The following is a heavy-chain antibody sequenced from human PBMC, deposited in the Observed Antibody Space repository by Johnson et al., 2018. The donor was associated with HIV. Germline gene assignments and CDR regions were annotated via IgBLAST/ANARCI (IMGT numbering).Heavy chain of an antibody. Sequence: VQLVESGGGLVQPGGSLRLSCAASGFTFSNYWMNWVRQAPGKGLEWVANIKQDGSEKYYMDSVKGRFTISRDNAKNSLYVQMNRLRAEDTAVYYCAREVGVLQFLEWLPNDAFYIWGQGTMVTVS. D-gene: IGHD3-3*01. V-gene: IGHV3-7*01. CDR3: AREVGVLQFLEWLPNDAFYI. CDR2: IKQDGSEK. J-gene: IGHJ3*02. CDR1: GFTFSNYW.